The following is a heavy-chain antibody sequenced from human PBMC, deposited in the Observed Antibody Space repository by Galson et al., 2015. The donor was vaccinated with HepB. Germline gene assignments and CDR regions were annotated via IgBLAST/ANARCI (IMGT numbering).Heavy chain of an antibody. D-gene: IGHD3-10*01. Sequence: SLRLSCAASGFTFSSNAMSWVRQAPGKGLEWVSVISGSGGSTHYADSVKGRFTISRDNSKNTLYPQMNSLRAEDTAVYYCARDWAADMVRGVIISADVYFQHWGQGTLVTVSS. CDR2: ISGSGGST. J-gene: IGHJ1*01. CDR3: ARDWAADMVRGVIISADVYFQH. CDR1: GFTFSSNA. V-gene: IGHV3-23*01.